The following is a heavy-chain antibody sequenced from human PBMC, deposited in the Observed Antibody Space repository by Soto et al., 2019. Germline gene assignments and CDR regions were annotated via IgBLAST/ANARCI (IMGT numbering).Heavy chain of an antibody. Sequence: SETLSLTCAVYGGSFSGYYWSWIRQPPGKGLEWIGDINHSGSTNYNPSLKSRLTISVDTSKNQFSLNLSSVTAADTAVYFCARRPLVRGIIPYYFDSWGQGTLVTVSS. CDR2: INHSGST. V-gene: IGHV4-34*01. CDR3: ARRPLVRGIIPYYFDS. CDR1: GGSFSGYY. J-gene: IGHJ4*02. D-gene: IGHD3-10*01.